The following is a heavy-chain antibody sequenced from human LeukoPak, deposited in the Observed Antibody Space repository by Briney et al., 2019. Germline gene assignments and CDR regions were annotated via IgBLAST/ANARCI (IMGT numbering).Heavy chain of an antibody. Sequence: GGSLRLSCAASGFTFSSYWMHWVRQAPGKGLVWVSRLNTDGSTTRYADSVKGRFTISRDNSKNTLYLQMNSLRAEDTAVYYCAKGGQWLVPGVDYWGQGTLVTVSS. CDR1: GFTFSSYW. CDR2: LNTDGSTT. J-gene: IGHJ4*02. CDR3: AKGGQWLVPGVDY. D-gene: IGHD6-19*01. V-gene: IGHV3-74*01.